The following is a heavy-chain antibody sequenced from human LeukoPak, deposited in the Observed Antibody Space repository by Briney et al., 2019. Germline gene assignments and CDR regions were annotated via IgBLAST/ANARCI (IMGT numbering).Heavy chain of an antibody. Sequence: GGSLRLSCAASGFTFSSDAMDWVRQAPGKGLEWVAVISYDGSNKYYADSVKGRFTISRDNSRNTLYLQMNSLRAEDTAVYYWARIVGATDYWGQGTLVTVSS. J-gene: IGHJ4*02. CDR2: ISYDGSNK. CDR1: GFTFSSDA. CDR3: ARIVGATDY. D-gene: IGHD1-26*01. V-gene: IGHV3-30*03.